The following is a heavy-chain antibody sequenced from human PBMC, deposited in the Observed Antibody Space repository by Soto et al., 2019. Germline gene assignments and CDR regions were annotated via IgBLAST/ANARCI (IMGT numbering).Heavy chain of an antibody. D-gene: IGHD6-13*01. CDR2: ISGSGGST. J-gene: IGHJ4*02. Sequence: EVQLLESGGGLVKPGGSLRLSCAASGFTFSSYAMSWVRQAPGKGLEWVSAISGSGGSTYYADSVKGRFTISRDNSKNTLYLQMTSLRAEDTAVYYCAKDPRIAAAGNDYWGQGTLVTVSS. V-gene: IGHV3-23*01. CDR3: AKDPRIAAAGNDY. CDR1: GFTFSSYA.